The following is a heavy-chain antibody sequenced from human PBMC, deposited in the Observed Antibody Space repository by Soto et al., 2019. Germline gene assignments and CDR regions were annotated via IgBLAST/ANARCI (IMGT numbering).Heavy chain of an antibody. V-gene: IGHV3-23*01. Sequence: EVQLLESGGGLVQPGGSLRLSCAASGFTFSSYAMSWVRQAPGKGLEWVSAISGSGGSTYYADSVKGRFTISRDNSKNTLYLQMNSLRAEDTAVYYCVKDPYYYDSSGYSVGDLVEAIDYWGQGTRVTVSS. D-gene: IGHD3-22*01. CDR1: GFTFSSYA. CDR2: ISGSGGST. CDR3: VKDPYYYDSSGYSVGDLVEAIDY. J-gene: IGHJ4*02.